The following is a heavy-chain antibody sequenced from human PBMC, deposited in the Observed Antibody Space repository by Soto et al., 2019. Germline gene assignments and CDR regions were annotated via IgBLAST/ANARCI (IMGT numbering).Heavy chain of an antibody. J-gene: IGHJ4*02. Sequence: EVQLLESGGGLVQPGGSLRLSCAASGFTVSSYAMSWVRQAPGKGLEWVSGISSSGDSTNYADSVKGRFTISRDNSKSTLFLQMNSLRAEDTAVYYCAKVPWQLVRTHYFDYWGQGTLVTVSS. CDR3: AKVPWQLVRTHYFDY. CDR2: ISSSGDST. D-gene: IGHD6-6*01. CDR1: GFTVSSYA. V-gene: IGHV3-23*01.